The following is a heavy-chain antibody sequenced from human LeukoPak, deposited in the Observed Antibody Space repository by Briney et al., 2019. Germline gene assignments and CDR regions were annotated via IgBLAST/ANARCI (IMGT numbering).Heavy chain of an antibody. J-gene: IGHJ6*03. CDR1: GDSISSGDYY. Sequence: PSETLSLTCTVSGDSISSGDYYWSWIRQPAGKGLEWIGRISSSGSTNYNPSLKSRVTISVDTSKNQFSLKLSPVTAADTAVYYCARTLSSGYPDYFYYMDVWGKGTTVTISS. CDR3: ARTLSSGYPDYFYYMDV. D-gene: IGHD3-22*01. CDR2: ISSSGST. V-gene: IGHV4-61*02.